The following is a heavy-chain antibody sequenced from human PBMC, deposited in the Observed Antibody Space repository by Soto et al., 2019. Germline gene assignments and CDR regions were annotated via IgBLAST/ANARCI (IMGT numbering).Heavy chain of an antibody. CDR3: ARWFTYGNFDYFYY. D-gene: IGHD3-10*01. Sequence: PGGSLRLSCAASGFTFSYYSMNWVRQAPGKGLEWVSYISSSSSSIWYADSVKGRFNISRDNAKNSLYLQMNSLRDEDTAVYYCARWFTYGNFDYFYYWGQGTQVTVS. CDR1: GFTFSYYS. J-gene: IGHJ4*02. V-gene: IGHV3-48*02. CDR2: ISSSSSSI.